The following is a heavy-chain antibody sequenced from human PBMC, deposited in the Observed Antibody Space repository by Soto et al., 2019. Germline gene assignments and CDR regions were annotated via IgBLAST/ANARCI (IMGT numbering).Heavy chain of an antibody. V-gene: IGHV1-69*06. D-gene: IGHD3-3*01. J-gene: IGHJ5*02. CDR3: ARDLGGAIWSGYYTGMGWFDH. CDR1: GGTFSSYA. Sequence: SVKVSCKASGGTFSSYAISWVRQAPGQGLEWMGGIIPIFGTANYAQKFQGRVTITADKSTSTAYMELSSLRSEDTAVYYCARDLGGAIWSGYYTGMGWFDHWGQGTLVTVSS. CDR2: IIPIFGTA.